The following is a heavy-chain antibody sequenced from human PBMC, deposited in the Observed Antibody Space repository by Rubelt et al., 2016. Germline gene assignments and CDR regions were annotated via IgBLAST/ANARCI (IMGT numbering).Heavy chain of an antibody. V-gene: IGHV3-48*01. D-gene: IGHD6-13*01. Sequence: GGSLRLSCAASGFTFSSYSMNWVRQAPGKGLEWVSYISSSSSTIYYADSVKGRFTISRDNAKNSLYLQMNSLRAEDTAVYYCARGSSSWYWDYWGQGTLVTVSS. CDR2: ISSSSSTI. CDR1: GFTFSSYS. J-gene: IGHJ4*02. CDR3: ARGSSSWYWDY.